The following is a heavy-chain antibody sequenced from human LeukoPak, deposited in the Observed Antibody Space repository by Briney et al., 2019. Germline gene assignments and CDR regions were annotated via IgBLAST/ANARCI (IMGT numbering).Heavy chain of an antibody. Sequence: GGSLRLSCVVSGFTFSRYWMSWVRQAPGKGLEWVANINQDGSEQYYVDSVKGRFTLSRDNAKNSLYLQVNSLRTEDTAVYYCATSDSGYDYYFYYWGQGTLVTVSS. J-gene: IGHJ4*02. CDR3: ATSDSGYDYYFYY. CDR1: GFTFSRYW. CDR2: INQDGSEQ. V-gene: IGHV3-7*03. D-gene: IGHD5-12*01.